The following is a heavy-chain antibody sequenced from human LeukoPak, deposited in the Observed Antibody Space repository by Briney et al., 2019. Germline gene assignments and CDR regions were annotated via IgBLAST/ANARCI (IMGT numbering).Heavy chain of an antibody. CDR1: GFTFDDFA. J-gene: IGHJ4*02. Sequence: PGGSLRLSCAASGFTFDDFAMSWVRQAPGEGLEWVSGISWDEGRTAYVDSVKGRFTISRDNAKNSVSLQMHSLRADDTAFYYCTRDLRINWGLFDSWGQGALVTVSS. D-gene: IGHD7-27*01. CDR3: TRDLRINWGLFDS. CDR2: ISWDEGRT. V-gene: IGHV3-20*04.